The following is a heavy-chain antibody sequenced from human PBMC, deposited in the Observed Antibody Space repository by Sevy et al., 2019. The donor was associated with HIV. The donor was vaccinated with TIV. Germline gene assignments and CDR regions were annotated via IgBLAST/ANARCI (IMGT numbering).Heavy chain of an antibody. D-gene: IGHD5-18*01. J-gene: IGHJ4*02. CDR3: ARDRVRRNVDTHY. V-gene: IGHV1-2*02. CDR2: INPNSGGT. CDR1: GYTFTGYY. Sequence: ASVKVSCKASGYTFTGYYMHWVRQAPGQGLEWMGWINPNSGGTNYAQKFQGRVTMTRDTSISTAYMELSRLRSDDTAVYYCARDRVRRNVDTHYWGQGTLVTVSS.